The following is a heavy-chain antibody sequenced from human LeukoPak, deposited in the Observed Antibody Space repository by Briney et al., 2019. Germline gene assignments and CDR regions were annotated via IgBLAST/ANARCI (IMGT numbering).Heavy chain of an antibody. Sequence: SETLSLTCTVSGGSISSYYWSWIRRPAGKGLEWIGRIYTSGSTNYNPSLKSRVTMSVDTSKNQFSLKLSSVTAADTAVYYCARGAGIAARLRYYYYYMDVWGKGTTVTVSS. V-gene: IGHV4-4*07. J-gene: IGHJ6*03. CDR3: ARGAGIAARLRYYYYYMDV. D-gene: IGHD6-6*01. CDR2: IYTSGST. CDR1: GGSISSYY.